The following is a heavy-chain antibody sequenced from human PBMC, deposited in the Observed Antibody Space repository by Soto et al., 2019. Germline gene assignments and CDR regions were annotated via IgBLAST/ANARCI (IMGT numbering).Heavy chain of an antibody. J-gene: IGHJ4*02. CDR2: IYWDGDK. CDR3: AHRRGAYYFDY. D-gene: IGHD1-26*01. CDR1: GFSLSTNGVG. Sequence: QITLKESGPTLVKPTQTLTLTCTFSGFSLSTNGVGVGWIRQPPGKALEWLALIYWDGDKRYSPSLKSRLTPTXXTSKNQFVLTMTNMDPVDTATYYCAHRRGAYYFDYWGQGTLVTVSS. V-gene: IGHV2-5*02.